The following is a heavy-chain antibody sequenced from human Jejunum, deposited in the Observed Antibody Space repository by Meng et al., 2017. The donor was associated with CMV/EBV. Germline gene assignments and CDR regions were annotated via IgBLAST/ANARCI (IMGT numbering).Heavy chain of an antibody. CDR3: AKALPLGSGHYHYYYYTTDV. J-gene: IGHJ6*02. V-gene: IGHV3-30*02. CDR1: SG. D-gene: IGHD3-3*01. CDR2: IRYDADDK. Sequence: SGMHWVRQAPGKGLEWLAFIRYDADDKSYADSVKGRFTISRDNSKNTLFLQMNSLRAEDTAVYYCAKALPLGSGHYHYYYYTTDVWGQGTTVTVSS.